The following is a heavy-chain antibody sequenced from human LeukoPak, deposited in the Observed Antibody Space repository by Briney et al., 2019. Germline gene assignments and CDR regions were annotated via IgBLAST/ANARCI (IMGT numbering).Heavy chain of an antibody. V-gene: IGHV4-38-2*01. J-gene: IGHJ4*02. D-gene: IGHD4-17*01. CDR3: AKVGAYGDYARHDY. CDR1: GYSIRSGSY. Sequence: SETLSLTCDVSGYSIRSGSYWGWIRQPPGKGLEWIGCMFHSGDTYHNPSLKSRVTISADTSKNQFSLKLTSVTAADAAVYYCAKVGAYGDYARHDYWGQGTLVTVSS. CDR2: MFHSGDT.